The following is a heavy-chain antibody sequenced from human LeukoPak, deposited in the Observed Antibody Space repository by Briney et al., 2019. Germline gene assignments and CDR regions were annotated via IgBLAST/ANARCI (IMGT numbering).Heavy chain of an antibody. CDR3: AKDRTLGYYDSSGLNY. Sequence: GGSLRLSCAASGFTFSSCGMHWVRQAPGKGLEWVAFIRYDGSNKYYADSVKGRFTISRDNSKNTLYLQMNSLRAEDTAVYYCAKDRTLGYYDSSGLNYWGQGTLVTVSS. J-gene: IGHJ4*02. D-gene: IGHD3-22*01. CDR1: GFTFSSCG. V-gene: IGHV3-30*02. CDR2: IRYDGSNK.